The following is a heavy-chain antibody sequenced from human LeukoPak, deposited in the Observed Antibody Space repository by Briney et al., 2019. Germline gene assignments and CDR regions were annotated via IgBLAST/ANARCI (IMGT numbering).Heavy chain of an antibody. D-gene: IGHD2-21*01. CDR3: ARTNHSKTLPLDY. J-gene: IGHJ4*02. Sequence: GASVKVSCKASGGTFSSYAISWVRQAPGQGLEWMGGIIPIFGTANYAQKFQGRVTITADESTSTAYMELSSLRSEDTAVYYCARTNHSKTLPLDYWGQGTLVTVSS. CDR1: GGTFSSYA. CDR2: IIPIFGTA. V-gene: IGHV1-69*13.